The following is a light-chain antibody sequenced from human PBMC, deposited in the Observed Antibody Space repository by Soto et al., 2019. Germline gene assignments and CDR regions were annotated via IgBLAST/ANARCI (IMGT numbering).Light chain of an antibody. CDR3: QQGHSFPFT. CDR1: QGISTW. J-gene: IGKJ3*01. CDR2: AAS. Sequence: DIQMTQSPSFVSASVGDRVNITCRASQGISTWLAWYQQKPGKAPNLLIYAASSLHTGVPSRFSGYRSGSDFLLTINSLQPEDFATYFCQQGHSFPFTCGPGTIVDIK. V-gene: IGKV1-12*01.